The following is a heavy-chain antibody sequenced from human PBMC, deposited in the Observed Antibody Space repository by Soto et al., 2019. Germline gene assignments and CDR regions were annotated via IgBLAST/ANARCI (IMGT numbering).Heavy chain of an antibody. Sequence: GESLKISCKVSGYSFTSYWIAGVRQMPGKGLEWMGIIYPGDSDTRYSPSFQGQVTISADNYFTTAYLQWNSLRASDTAMYYCARTSWNDGYYYHGMDVWGQGTAVTVSS. CDR1: GYSFTSYW. V-gene: IGHV5-51*01. CDR2: IYPGDSDT. D-gene: IGHD1-1*01. CDR3: ARTSWNDGYYYHGMDV. J-gene: IGHJ6*02.